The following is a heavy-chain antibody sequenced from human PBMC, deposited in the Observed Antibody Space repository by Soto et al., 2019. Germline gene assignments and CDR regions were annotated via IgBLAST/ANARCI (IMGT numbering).Heavy chain of an antibody. CDR2: ISGSGGST. J-gene: IGHJ4*02. V-gene: IGHV3-23*04. D-gene: IGHD3-22*01. Sequence: EVQLVESGGGLVKPGGSLRLSCAASGFTFSSYAMSWVRQAPGRGLEWVSAISGSGGSTYYADSVKGRFTISRDNSKNTLYLQMNSLRAEDTAVYYCAKTPYYYDSSGYYPFDYWGQGTLVTVSS. CDR3: AKTPYYYDSSGYYPFDY. CDR1: GFTFSSYA.